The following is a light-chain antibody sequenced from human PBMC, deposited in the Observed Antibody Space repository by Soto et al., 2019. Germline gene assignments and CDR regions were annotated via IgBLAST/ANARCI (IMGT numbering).Light chain of an antibody. CDR2: RAS. V-gene: IGKV1-5*03. Sequence: DLQMTQSPSTLSAFVGDRVTITCRASQNIGTSLAWYQQKPGKAPKLLIYRASWLESGVSSRFSGSETGTEFTLTISGLQPDDFATYYCQQYNTYSRTFGQGTKVDIK. CDR3: QQYNTYSRT. J-gene: IGKJ1*01. CDR1: QNIGTS.